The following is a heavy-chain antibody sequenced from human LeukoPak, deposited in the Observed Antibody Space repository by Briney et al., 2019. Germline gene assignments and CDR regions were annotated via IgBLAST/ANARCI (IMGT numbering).Heavy chain of an antibody. CDR2: IIPILGIA. D-gene: IGHD3-3*01. CDR3: ARVEWTTTLIAPDAFDI. Sequence: SVKVSCKASGGSFSSYTISWVRQAPGQGLEWMGRIIPILGIANYAQKFQGRVTITADKSTSTAYMELSSLRSEDTAVYYCARVEWTTTLIAPDAFDIWGQGTMVTVSS. V-gene: IGHV1-69*02. CDR1: GGSFSSYT. J-gene: IGHJ3*02.